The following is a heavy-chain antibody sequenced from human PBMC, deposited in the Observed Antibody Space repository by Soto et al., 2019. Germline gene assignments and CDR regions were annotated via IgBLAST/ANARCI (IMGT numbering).Heavy chain of an antibody. Sequence: PSETLSLTCVVYGGSFSGYYWRWIRQPPGKGLEWIGEINHSGSTNYNPSLKSRVTISVDTSKNQFSLKLSSVTAADTAVYYCARVRGYCSSTSCYIGGGYFDYWGQGTLVTVSS. CDR2: INHSGST. J-gene: IGHJ4*02. CDR1: GGSFSGYY. CDR3: ARVRGYCSSTSCYIGGGYFDY. D-gene: IGHD2-2*01. V-gene: IGHV4-34*01.